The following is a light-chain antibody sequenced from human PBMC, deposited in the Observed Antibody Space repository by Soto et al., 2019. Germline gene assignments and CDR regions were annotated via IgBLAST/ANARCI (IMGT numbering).Light chain of an antibody. CDR2: GDT. V-gene: IGLV1-40*01. CDR3: QSYDSRLSESVL. Sequence: QSVLTQPPSVSGAPGQRVTISCTGTRSDIGAGYSVHWYKQIPGTAPQLLIFGDTIRASGVPDRISGSKSGSSASLAIAGLQPEDEGDYYCQSYDSRLSESVLFGGGTKLTVL. J-gene: IGLJ2*01. CDR1: RSDIGAGYS.